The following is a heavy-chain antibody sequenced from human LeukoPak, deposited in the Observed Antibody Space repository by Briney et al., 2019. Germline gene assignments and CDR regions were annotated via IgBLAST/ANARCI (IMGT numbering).Heavy chain of an antibody. V-gene: IGHV4-30-4*07. CDR1: GGSISSGGYS. J-gene: IGHJ4*02. Sequence: PSQTLSLTCAVSGGSISSGGYSWSWIRQPPGKGPEWIGYIYYSGSTNYNPSLKSRVTISLDTSTNQFSLKLSSVTAADTAVYYCARHSGSYGSAIDYWGQGTLVTVSS. CDR3: ARHSGSYGSAIDY. CDR2: IYYSGST. D-gene: IGHD1-26*01.